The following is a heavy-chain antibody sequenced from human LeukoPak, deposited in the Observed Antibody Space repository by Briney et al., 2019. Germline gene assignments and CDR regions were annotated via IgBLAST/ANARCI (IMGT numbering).Heavy chain of an antibody. CDR1: GFTVSSNY. Sequence: PGGSLRLSCAASGFTVSSNYMNWVRQAPGKGLEGVSFISSGSTTYYADSVKGRFTISRDNSKNTLYLQMNSLRAEDTAVYYCARESSGWPIDYWGQGTLVTVSS. CDR2: ISSGSTT. CDR3: ARESSGWPIDY. J-gene: IGHJ4*02. D-gene: IGHD6-19*01. V-gene: IGHV3-66*01.